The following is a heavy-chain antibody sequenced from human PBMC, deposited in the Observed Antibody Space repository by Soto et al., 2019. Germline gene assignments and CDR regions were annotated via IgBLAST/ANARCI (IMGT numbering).Heavy chain of an antibody. CDR3: ARGNLMSWRYFDY. V-gene: IGHV1-69*13. D-gene: IGHD3-9*01. J-gene: IGHJ4*02. CDR1: KPTFSSYA. Sequence: GPSLNFSYNASKPTFSSYASSCARQAPGQWLELIGWIIPIFCTAHYAQKFQSRVTITADESTITACIELASIRSEYTAVSYSARGNLMSWRYFDYWGQGTLATVSS. CDR2: IIPIFCTA.